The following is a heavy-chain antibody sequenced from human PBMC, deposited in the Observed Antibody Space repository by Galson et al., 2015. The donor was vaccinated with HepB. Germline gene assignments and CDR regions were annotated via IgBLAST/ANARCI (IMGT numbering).Heavy chain of an antibody. CDR2: ITGRSRFL. D-gene: IGHD5-18*01. V-gene: IGHV3-21*01. CDR1: GFTFNHYG. Sequence: SLRLSCAASGFTFNHYGMNWVRQAPGKGLEWVSSITGRSRFLQYGDSVKGRFTICRDNAHNSLFLQLNSLRAEDSAVYYCARDLKAGGYNHGTNWFDPWGQGTLVTVSS. J-gene: IGHJ5*02. CDR3: ARDLKAGGYNHGTNWFDP.